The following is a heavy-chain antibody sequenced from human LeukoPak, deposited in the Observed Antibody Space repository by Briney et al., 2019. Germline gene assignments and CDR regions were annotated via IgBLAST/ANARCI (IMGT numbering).Heavy chain of an antibody. D-gene: IGHD2-8*02. V-gene: IGHV1-2*02. J-gene: IGHJ5*02. Sequence: ASVTVSCKASGYTFSAYYLHWVRQAPGQGLEWMGWINPHSGGTEYAQKFQGRITMTRDTSISTAYMDLSRLGSDDTAVYYCMRGYCSGGLCYTGMNWFDPWGQGTLVTVSS. CDR2: INPHSGGT. CDR3: MRGYCSGGLCYTGMNWFDP. CDR1: GYTFSAYY.